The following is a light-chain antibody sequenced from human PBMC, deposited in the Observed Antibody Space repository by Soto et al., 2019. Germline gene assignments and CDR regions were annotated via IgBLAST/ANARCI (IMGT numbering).Light chain of an antibody. V-gene: IGKV2-28*01. Sequence: DIVVTQSPLFLPVTHGESASISCWSIQSLLHSDGHNYLDWYLQKPGQSPHLXIYLGSKRAAGVPDRFSGGGSGTDFKLKISRVEAEDVGIYECMQRLQTPPEFGGGTKVDIK. J-gene: IGKJ4*01. CDR1: QSLLHSDGHNY. CDR2: LGS. CDR3: MQRLQTPPE.